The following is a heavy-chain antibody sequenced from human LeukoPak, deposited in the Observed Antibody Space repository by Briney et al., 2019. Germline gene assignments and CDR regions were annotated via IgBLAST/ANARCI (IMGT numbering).Heavy chain of an antibody. J-gene: IGHJ4*02. CDR2: ISSSGSTI. V-gene: IGHV3-48*04. Sequence: GGSLRLSCAVSGITLSNYGMSWVRQAPGKGLEWVSYISSSGSTIYYADSVKGRFTISRDNAKNSLYLQMSSLRAEDTAVYYCARGRRGNYFDYWGQGTLVTVSS. CDR1: GITLSNYG. CDR3: ARGRRGNYFDY.